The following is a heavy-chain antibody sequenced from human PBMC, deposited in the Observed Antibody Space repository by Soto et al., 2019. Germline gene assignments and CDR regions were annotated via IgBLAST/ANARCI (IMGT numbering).Heavy chain of an antibody. Sequence: PGGSLRLSCAASGITINGYWMSWVRQVPGKGPVWVSRIKSDGSVTSYADSVKGRFTISRDNAKKTLYLQMNSLRAEDTAVYYCARSDWFDPWGQGTLVTVSS. CDR1: GITINGYW. V-gene: IGHV3-74*01. CDR3: ARSDWFDP. J-gene: IGHJ5*02. CDR2: IKSDGSVT.